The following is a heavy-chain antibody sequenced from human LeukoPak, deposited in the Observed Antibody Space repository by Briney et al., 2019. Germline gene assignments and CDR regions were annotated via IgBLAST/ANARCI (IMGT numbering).Heavy chain of an antibody. CDR1: GFTFSTYA. CDR2: ISGSGDST. V-gene: IGHV3-23*01. J-gene: IGHJ4*02. D-gene: IGHD1-1*01. Sequence: GGSLRLSCAASGFTFSTYAMTWVRQAQGKGLEWVSTISGSGDSTYYADSVKGRFTISRDNSKNTVYLQMSSLRAEDTAVYYCAKKRTTTGLDYWGQGTLVTVSS. CDR3: AKKRTTTGLDY.